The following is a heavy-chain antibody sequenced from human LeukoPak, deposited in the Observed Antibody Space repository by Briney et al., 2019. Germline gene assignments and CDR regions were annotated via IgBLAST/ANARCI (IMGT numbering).Heavy chain of an antibody. D-gene: IGHD5-24*01. J-gene: IGHJ4*02. V-gene: IGHV3-21*01. Sequence: SGGSLRLSCAASGFIFSDYGMNWVRQAPGKGLEWVSYISRSSRYIYYADSMKGRLTISRDNAKNSLYLQMDSLRAEDTALYYCAREGAGREGHNFDYWGRGTLVTVSS. CDR3: AREGAGREGHNFDY. CDR2: ISRSSRYI. CDR1: GFIFSDYG.